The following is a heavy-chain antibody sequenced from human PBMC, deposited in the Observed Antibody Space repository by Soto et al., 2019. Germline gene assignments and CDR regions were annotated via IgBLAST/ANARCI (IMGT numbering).Heavy chain of an antibody. CDR3: ARDLGVGATDYYSGMDV. V-gene: IGHV3-72*01. Sequence: EVQLVESGGGLVQPGGSLRLSCAASGFTFSDHYMDWVRQAPGKGLEWVGRTRNKAHSYTTEYAASVKGRFIISRDDSKNSVYLQMNSVKPEDTAVYYCARDLGVGATDYYSGMDVW. J-gene: IGHJ6*01. D-gene: IGHD1-26*01. CDR1: GFTFSDHY. CDR2: TRNKAHSYTT.